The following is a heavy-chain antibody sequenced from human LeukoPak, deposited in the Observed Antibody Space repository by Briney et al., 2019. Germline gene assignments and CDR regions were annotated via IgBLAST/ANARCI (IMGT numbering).Heavy chain of an antibody. CDR1: GGSIRSYY. D-gene: IGHD4-11*01. J-gene: IGHJ4*02. Sequence: PSETLSLTCTVSGGSIRSYYWSWIRQPPGKGLEWIGYIYYSGSTNYNPSLKGRVTISVDTSKNQFSLKLSSVTAADTAVYYCARTTVTSLYYFDYWGQGTLVTVSS. V-gene: IGHV4-59*01. CDR2: IYYSGST. CDR3: ARTTVTSLYYFDY.